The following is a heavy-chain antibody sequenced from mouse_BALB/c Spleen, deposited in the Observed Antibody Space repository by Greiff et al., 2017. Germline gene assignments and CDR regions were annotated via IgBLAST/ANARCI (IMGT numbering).Heavy chain of an antibody. J-gene: IGHJ4*01. V-gene: IGHV3-2*02. Sequence: EVKLQESGPGLVKPSQSLSLTCTVTGYSITSDYAWNWIRQFPGNKLEWMGYISYSGSTSYNPSLKSRISITRDTSKNQFFLQLNSVTTEDTATYYCARGYYYGSSPYYYAMDYWGQGTSVTVSS. CDR3: ARGYYYGSSPYYYAMDY. CDR1: GYSITSDYA. CDR2: ISYSGST. D-gene: IGHD1-1*01.